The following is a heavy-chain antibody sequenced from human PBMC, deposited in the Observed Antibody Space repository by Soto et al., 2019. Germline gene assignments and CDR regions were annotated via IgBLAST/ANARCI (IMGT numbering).Heavy chain of an antibody. D-gene: IGHD1-1*01. CDR1: GFTLRDHY. V-gene: IGHV3-11*06. CDR3: VKSGDNYNALDY. Sequence: LRLSCTASGFTLRDHYMSWIRQAPGKGLEWIGYSSNSGSFTRYADSVKGRFSISRDNAKNSLYLQINSLRGDDTAIYYCVKSGDNYNALDYWGQGTPVTVSS. CDR2: SSNSGSFT. J-gene: IGHJ4*02.